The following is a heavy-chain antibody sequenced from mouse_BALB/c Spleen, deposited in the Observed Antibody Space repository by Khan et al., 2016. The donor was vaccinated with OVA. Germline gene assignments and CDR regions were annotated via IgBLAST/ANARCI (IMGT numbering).Heavy chain of an antibody. CDR3: ATHLTGSFAY. V-gene: IGHV5-6*01. D-gene: IGHD4-1*01. Sequence: EGKRGEDGGDLVKSGGSLKLSCAASGFTFSPYSMSWVRQTPDKRLEWVATISSDGDYIYYPDSVKGRFNISRDNAKNTLYLQMSSLKSEDTAIYYCATHLTGSFAYWGQGTLVTVSA. CDR2: ISSDGDYI. CDR1: GFTFSPYS. J-gene: IGHJ3*01.